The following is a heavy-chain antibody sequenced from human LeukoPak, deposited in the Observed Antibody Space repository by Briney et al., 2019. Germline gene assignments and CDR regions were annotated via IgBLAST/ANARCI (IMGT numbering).Heavy chain of an antibody. V-gene: IGHV3-7*03. CDR3: AKAYDSSGITLDY. CDR2: IKQDGSEK. Sequence: GGSLRLSCAASGFTFSSYWMSWVRQAPGKGLEWVANIKQDGSEKYYVDSVKGRFTISRDNAKNSLYLQMSSLRAEDMALYYCAKAYDSSGITLDYWGQGTLVTVSS. J-gene: IGHJ4*02. CDR1: GFTFSSYW. D-gene: IGHD3-22*01.